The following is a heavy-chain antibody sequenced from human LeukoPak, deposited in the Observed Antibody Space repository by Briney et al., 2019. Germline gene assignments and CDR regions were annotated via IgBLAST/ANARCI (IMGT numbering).Heavy chain of an antibody. CDR2: ISYSGST. D-gene: IGHD1-26*01. CDR1: GGSVSTTSYY. V-gene: IGHV4-61*03. J-gene: IGHJ4*02. CDR3: ATHVRALDY. Sequence: PSETLSLTCTVYGGSVSTTSYYWIWILQPPGKGLEWIGYISYSGSTNYNSFLKSRVTISLDTSKNHFSLKLTSVTAADTAVYYCATHVRALDYWGQGTLVSVSS.